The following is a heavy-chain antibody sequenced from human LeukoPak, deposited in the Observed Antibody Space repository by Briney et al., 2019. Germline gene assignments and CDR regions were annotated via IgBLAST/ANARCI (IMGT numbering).Heavy chain of an antibody. J-gene: IGHJ6*02. V-gene: IGHV5-10-1*01. CDR1: GYSFTSYW. CDR2: IDPSDSYT. Sequence: GESLKISCKGSGYSFTSYWINWVRQMPGKGLEWMGRIDPSDSYTSYSPSFQGHVTISADKSISTAYLQWSSLKASDTAMYYCARRPRAYDGVGGMDVWGQGTTVTVSS. CDR3: ARRPRAYDGVGGMDV. D-gene: IGHD5-12*01.